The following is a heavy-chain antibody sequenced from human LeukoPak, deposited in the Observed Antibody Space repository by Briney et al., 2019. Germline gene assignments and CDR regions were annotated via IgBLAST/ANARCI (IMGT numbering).Heavy chain of an antibody. Sequence: PSQTLSLTCTVSGGSISSGSYYWSWIRQPPGKGLEWIGYIYYSGSTNYNPSLKSRVTISVDTSKNQFSLKLSSVTAADTAVYYCALWSGYFSYYYMDVWGKGTTVTVSS. CDR2: IYYSGST. D-gene: IGHD3-3*01. CDR3: ALWSGYFSYYYMDV. J-gene: IGHJ6*03. V-gene: IGHV4-61*01. CDR1: GGSISSGSYY.